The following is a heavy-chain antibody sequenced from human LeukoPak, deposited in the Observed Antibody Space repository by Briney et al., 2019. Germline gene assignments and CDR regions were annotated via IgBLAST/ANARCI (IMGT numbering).Heavy chain of an antibody. V-gene: IGHV1-69*13. CDR1: GGTFSSYA. D-gene: IGHD3-22*01. Sequence: SVKVSCKASGGTFSSYAISWVRQPPGQGLEWMGGIIPIFGTANYAQKFQGRVTITADESTSTAYMELSSLRSEDTAVYYCASGDSSGYYAPFDYWGQGTLVTVSS. CDR3: ASGDSSGYYAPFDY. J-gene: IGHJ4*02. CDR2: IIPIFGTA.